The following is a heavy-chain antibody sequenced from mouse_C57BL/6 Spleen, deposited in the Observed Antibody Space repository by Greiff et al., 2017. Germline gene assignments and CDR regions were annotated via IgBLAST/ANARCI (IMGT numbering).Heavy chain of an antibody. D-gene: IGHD2-3*01. Sequence: VLLQQSGPELVQPGASVKIPCKASGYTFTDYNMDWVKQSHGKSLEWIGDINPNNGGSIYNQKFKGKATLTVDKSSSTAYMELRSLTSEDTAVYYCARVDGYPFAYGGQGTLVTVSA. CDR3: ARVDGYPFAY. CDR1: GYTFTDYN. CDR2: INPNNGGS. V-gene: IGHV1-18*01. J-gene: IGHJ3*01.